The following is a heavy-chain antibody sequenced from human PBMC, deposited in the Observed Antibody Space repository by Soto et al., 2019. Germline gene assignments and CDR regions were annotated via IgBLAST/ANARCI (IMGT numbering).Heavy chain of an antibody. D-gene: IGHD3-10*01. CDR3: ARGVPYYSSEKPANFDY. J-gene: IGHJ4*02. Sequence: QVQLLESGGGLVKPGGSLRLSCAASGFTFSDYYMSWIRQAPGKGLECVAYISVSSTYANYVDSVEGRFTISRDNAKNSLFLQMNSLRAEVTAVYYCARGVPYYSSEKPANFDYWGQGALVTVSS. CDR2: ISVSSTYA. CDR1: GFTFSDYY. V-gene: IGHV3-11*05.